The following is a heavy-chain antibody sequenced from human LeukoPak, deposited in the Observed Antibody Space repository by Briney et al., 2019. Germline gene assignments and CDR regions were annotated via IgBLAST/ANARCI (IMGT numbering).Heavy chain of an antibody. J-gene: IGHJ4*02. CDR1: GFTFSNYG. CDR3: AKEGAYSNYADY. CDR2: IHYDGNNK. Sequence: GGSLRLSCAASGFTFSNYGMHWVRQAPGKGLEWVVFIHYDGNNKYYADSVTGRFTISRDNSKNTLYLQMNSLRAEDTAVYYCAKEGAYSNYADYWGQGTLVTVSS. V-gene: IGHV3-30*02. D-gene: IGHD4-11*01.